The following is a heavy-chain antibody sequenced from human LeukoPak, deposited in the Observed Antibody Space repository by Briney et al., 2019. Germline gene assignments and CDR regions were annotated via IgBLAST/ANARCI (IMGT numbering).Heavy chain of an antibody. J-gene: IGHJ3*02. Sequence: PGGSLRLSCAASGFTFSSYEMNWVRQAPGKGLEWVSYMSSRGSIIFYADSVKDRFTISRDNAKNSLYLQMDSLRTEDTALYYCAKDIGVGAHDAFDIWGQGTMVTVSS. CDR3: AKDIGVGAHDAFDI. CDR2: MSSRGSII. V-gene: IGHV3-48*03. D-gene: IGHD1-26*01. CDR1: GFTFSSYE.